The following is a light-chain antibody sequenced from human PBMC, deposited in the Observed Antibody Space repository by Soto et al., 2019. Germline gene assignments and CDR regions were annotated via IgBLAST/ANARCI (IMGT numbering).Light chain of an antibody. CDR1: QTISSW. J-gene: IGKJ1*01. CDR3: QHYNSYSEA. CDR2: KAS. V-gene: IGKV1-5*03. Sequence: DIQLTKSPSTLSDSLXXXLXXTXRASQTISSWLAWYQQKPGKAPKLLIYKASTLKSGVPSRFSGSGSGTEFTLTISSLQPDDFATYYCQHYNSYSEAFGQGTKVDNK.